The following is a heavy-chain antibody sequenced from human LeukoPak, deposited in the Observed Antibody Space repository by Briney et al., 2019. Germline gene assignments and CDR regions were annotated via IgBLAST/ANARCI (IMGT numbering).Heavy chain of an antibody. Sequence: GGSLRLSCAASGFTVSSNYMSWVRQAPGKGLEWVSVIYSGGSTYYADSVKGRFTISRDNSKNTLYLQMNSLGAEDTAVYYCARDRQSGTDSSGYPYYFDYWGQGTLVTVSS. V-gene: IGHV3-66*01. CDR1: GFTVSSNY. D-gene: IGHD3-22*01. J-gene: IGHJ4*02. CDR2: IYSGGST. CDR3: ARDRQSGTDSSGYPYYFDY.